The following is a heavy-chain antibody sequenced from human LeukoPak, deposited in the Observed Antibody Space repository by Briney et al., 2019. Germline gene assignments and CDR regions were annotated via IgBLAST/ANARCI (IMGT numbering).Heavy chain of an antibody. CDR1: GGSISSYY. J-gene: IGHJ4*02. D-gene: IGHD3-22*01. CDR2: IYYSGST. Sequence: SETLSLTCTVSGGSISSYYWSWIRQPPGKGLEWIGYIYYSGSTNYNPSLKSRVTISVDTSKNQFSLKLSSVTAADTAVYYCARDRPTLYYYDSSGYAKVFDYWGQGTLVTVSS. CDR3: ARDRPTLYYYDSSGYAKVFDY. V-gene: IGHV4-59*01.